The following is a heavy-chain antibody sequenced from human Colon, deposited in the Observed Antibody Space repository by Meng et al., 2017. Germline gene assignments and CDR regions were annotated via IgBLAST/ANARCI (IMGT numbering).Heavy chain of an antibody. CDR3: ARDDDGSGHWRFYFDY. CDR2: MKEDGGEI. V-gene: IGHV3-7*01. CDR1: GFTFSNYW. J-gene: IGHJ4*02. Sequence: GESLKISCAASGFTFSNYWMSWVRQAPGKGLEWVANMKEDGGEIYYVDSVEGRFTISRDNAKNSLYLQMNSLRAEDTAVYYCARDDDGSGHWRFYFDYWGQGKLVTVSS. D-gene: IGHD3-22*01.